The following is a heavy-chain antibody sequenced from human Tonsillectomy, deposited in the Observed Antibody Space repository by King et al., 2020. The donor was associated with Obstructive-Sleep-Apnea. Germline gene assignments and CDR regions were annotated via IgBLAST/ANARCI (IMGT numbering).Heavy chain of an antibody. J-gene: IGHJ4*02. D-gene: IGHD3-16*01. CDR2: IYHSGST. V-gene: IGHV4-30-2*01. CDR3: ARGVFGTAADY. Sequence: QLQESGSGLVKPSQTLSLTCAVSGGSISSSGYSWSWIRQPPGKGLEWIGYIYHSGSTYYNPSLKSRVTISVDRSKNQFSLKLSSVTAADTAVYYCARGVFGTAADYWGQGTLVTVSS. CDR1: GGSISSSGYS.